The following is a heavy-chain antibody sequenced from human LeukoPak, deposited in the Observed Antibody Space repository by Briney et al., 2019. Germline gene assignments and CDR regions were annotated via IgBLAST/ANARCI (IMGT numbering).Heavy chain of an antibody. V-gene: IGHV3-23*01. CDR1: GFPFSSYA. CDR2: ISDSFRIT. Sequence: ASLRLSCAASGFPFSSYAMSWVRQPPVKGLECISTISDSFRITDDADSVKGRFTISRDNSKNTLYLQMNTLRAEDTAVYYCAKRHGDYFDYWGQGTLVTVSS. D-gene: IGHD4-17*01. J-gene: IGHJ4*02. CDR3: AKRHGDYFDY.